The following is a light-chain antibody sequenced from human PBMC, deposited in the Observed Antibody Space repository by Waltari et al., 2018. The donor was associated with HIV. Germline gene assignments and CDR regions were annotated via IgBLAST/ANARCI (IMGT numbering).Light chain of an antibody. Sequence: QSALTQPPSASGSPGQSVAISCPGTSSDLGGYTYVSWYQQHPGKAPKLMIFEVTKRPSGVPDRFSGSKSGNTASLTVSGLQAEDEADYYCASYGGTNDLVFGGGTKLTVL. V-gene: IGLV2-8*01. CDR3: ASYGGTNDLV. J-gene: IGLJ3*02. CDR1: SSDLGGYTY. CDR2: EVT.